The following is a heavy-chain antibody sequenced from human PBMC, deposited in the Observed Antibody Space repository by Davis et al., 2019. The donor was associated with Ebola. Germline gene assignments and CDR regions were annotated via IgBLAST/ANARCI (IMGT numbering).Heavy chain of an antibody. Sequence: GESLKISCTASGFTFGDYAMSWVRQASGKGLEWVGRIRSKANSYATAYAASVKGRFTISRDDSKNTAYLQMNSLKTEDTAVYYCTSFVETDYWGQGTLVTVSS. CDR1: GFTFGDYA. J-gene: IGHJ4*02. CDR3: TSFVETDY. D-gene: IGHD3-3*01. CDR2: IRSKANSYAT. V-gene: IGHV3-73*01.